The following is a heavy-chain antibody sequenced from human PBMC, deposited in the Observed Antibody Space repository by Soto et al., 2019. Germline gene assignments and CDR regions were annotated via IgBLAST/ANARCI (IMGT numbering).Heavy chain of an antibody. Sequence: ASVNVSCKASGYTFTSYDINWVRQATGRGLEWMGWMNPNSGNTGYAQKFQGRVTMTRNTSISTAYMELSSLRSEDTAVYYCASGRKCSGGSCWADWGQGTLVTVSS. CDR3: ASGRKCSGGSCWAD. J-gene: IGHJ4*02. V-gene: IGHV1-8*01. D-gene: IGHD2-15*01. CDR2: MNPNSGNT. CDR1: GYTFTSYD.